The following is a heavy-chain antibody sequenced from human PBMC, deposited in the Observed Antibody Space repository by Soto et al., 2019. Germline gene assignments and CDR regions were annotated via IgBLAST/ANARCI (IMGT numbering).Heavy chain of an antibody. V-gene: IGHV3-30-3*01. CDR3: ARDQFLEWLDEEDVNFQH. Sequence: GGSLRLSCAASGFTFSSYAMHWVRQAPGKGLEWVAVISYDGSNKYYADSVKGRFTISRDNSKNTLYLQMNSLRAEDTAVYYCARDQFLEWLDEEDVNFQHWGQGTLVTVSS. J-gene: IGHJ1*01. CDR2: ISYDGSNK. CDR1: GFTFSSYA. D-gene: IGHD3-3*01.